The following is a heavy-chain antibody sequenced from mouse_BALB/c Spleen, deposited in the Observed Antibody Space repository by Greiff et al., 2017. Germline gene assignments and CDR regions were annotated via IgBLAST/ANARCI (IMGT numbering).Heavy chain of an antibody. CDR1: GYTFTDYA. CDR3: ARTPRRGAMDY. CDR2: ISTYYGDA. D-gene: IGHD3-3*01. V-gene: IGHV1S137*01. Sequence: VQLQQSGAELVRPGVSVKISCKGSGYTFTDYAMHWVKQSHAKSLEWIGVISTYYGDASYNQKFKGKATMTVDKSSSTAYMELARLTSEDSAIYYCARTPRRGAMDYWGQGTSVTVSS. J-gene: IGHJ4*01.